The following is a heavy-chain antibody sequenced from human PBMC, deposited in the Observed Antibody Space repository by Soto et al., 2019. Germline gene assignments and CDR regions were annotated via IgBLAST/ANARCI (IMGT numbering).Heavy chain of an antibody. J-gene: IGHJ4*02. D-gene: IGHD3-3*02. V-gene: IGHV4-34*01. Sequence: PSETLSLTCAVYGGSFSGYYWSWIRQPPGKGLEWIGEINHSGSTNYNPSLKSRVTISVDTSKNQFSLKLSSVTAADMAVYYCARGLRQISTYFDYWGQGTLVTVSS. CDR3: ARGLRQISTYFDY. CDR1: GGSFSGYY. CDR2: INHSGST.